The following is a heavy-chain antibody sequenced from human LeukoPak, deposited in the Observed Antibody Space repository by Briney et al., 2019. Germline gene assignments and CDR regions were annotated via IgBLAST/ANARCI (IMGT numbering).Heavy chain of an antibody. J-gene: IGHJ4*02. D-gene: IGHD3-22*01. Sequence: GGSLRLSCAASGFTFSSYSMNWVRQAPGKGLEWVSSISSSSSYIYYADSVKGRFTISRDNSKNTLYLQMNSLRAEDTAVYYCAGTIVGKWAIDYWGQGTLVTVSS. V-gene: IGHV3-21*04. CDR3: AGTIVGKWAIDY. CDR2: ISSSSSYI. CDR1: GFTFSSYS.